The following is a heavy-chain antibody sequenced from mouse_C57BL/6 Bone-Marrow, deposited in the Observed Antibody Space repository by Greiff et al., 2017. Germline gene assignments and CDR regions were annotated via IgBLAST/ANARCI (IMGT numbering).Heavy chain of an antibody. Sequence: EVKLVESGGGLVQPGGSMKLSCVASGFTFSNYWMNWVRQSPEKGLEWVAQIRLKSDNYATHYAESVKGRFTISRDDSKSGVYLQRNNLRAEDTGIYCCPGYGSSQAWFAYWGQGTLVTVSA. CDR3: PGYGSSQAWFAY. D-gene: IGHD1-1*01. CDR2: IRLKSDNYAT. V-gene: IGHV6-3*01. CDR1: GFTFSNYW. J-gene: IGHJ3*01.